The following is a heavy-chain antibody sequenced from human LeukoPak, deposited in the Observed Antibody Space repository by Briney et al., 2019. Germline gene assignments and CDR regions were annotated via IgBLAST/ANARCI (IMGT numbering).Heavy chain of an antibody. CDR1: GGSISSSYYY. D-gene: IGHD2-2*01. V-gene: IGHV4-39*07. CDR3: ARGSNPEDDAFDI. Sequence: PSETLSLTCTVSGGSISSSYYYWGWIRQPPGKGLEWIGSIYYSGSTYYNPSLKSRVTISVDRSKNQFSLKLSSVTAADTAVYYCARGSNPEDDAFDIWGQGTMVTVSS. J-gene: IGHJ3*02. CDR2: IYYSGST.